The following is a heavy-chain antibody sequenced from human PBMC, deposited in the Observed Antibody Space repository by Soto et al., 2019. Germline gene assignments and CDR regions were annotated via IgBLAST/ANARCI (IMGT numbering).Heavy chain of an antibody. CDR3: VSFHNSEIAPSYLDY. CDR2: IYYTGST. J-gene: IGHJ4*02. Sequence: PSENLSLTCSVSGGSIGSGGYYWSWIRQHPGKGLEWIGYIYYTGSTYINPSLRSRVTISVDTSKKQFSLKLNSVTAADTAVYYCVSFHNSEIAPSYLDYLGQGPLVTV. V-gene: IGHV4-31*03. CDR1: GGSIGSGGYY. D-gene: IGHD1-1*01.